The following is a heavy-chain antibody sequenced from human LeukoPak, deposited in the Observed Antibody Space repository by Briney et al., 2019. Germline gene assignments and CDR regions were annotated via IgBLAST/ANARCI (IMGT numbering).Heavy chain of an antibody. CDR1: GGSISSYY. J-gene: IGHJ4*02. D-gene: IGHD1-26*01. Sequence: PSETLSLTCTVSGGSISSYYWSWIRQPPGKGLEWIGYIYYSGSTNYNPSLKSRVTTSVDTSKNQFSLKLSSVTAADTAVYYCARGGSYPRPFDYWGQGTLVTVSS. CDR3: ARGGSYPRPFDY. CDR2: IYYSGST. V-gene: IGHV4-59*01.